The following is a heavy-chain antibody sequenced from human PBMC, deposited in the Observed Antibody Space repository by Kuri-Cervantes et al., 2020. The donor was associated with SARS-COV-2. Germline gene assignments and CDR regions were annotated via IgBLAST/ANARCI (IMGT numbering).Heavy chain of an antibody. CDR1: GFTFSSYA. J-gene: IGHJ4*02. V-gene: IGHV3-30-3*01. Sequence: GGSLRLSCAASGFTFSSYAMHWVRQAPGKGLEWVALISYDGSNKYYADSVKGRFTISRDNSKNTLYLQMNSLRAEDTAVYYCAKEAGSYHYDSSGLYYFDYWGQGTLVTVSS. CDR3: AKEAGSYHYDSSGLYYFDY. CDR2: ISYDGSNK. D-gene: IGHD3-22*01.